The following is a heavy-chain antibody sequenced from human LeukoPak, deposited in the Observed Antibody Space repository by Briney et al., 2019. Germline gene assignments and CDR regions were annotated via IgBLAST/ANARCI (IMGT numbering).Heavy chain of an antibody. Sequence: PGGSLRLSCAASGFRFNNYWMSWVRQAPGKGLEWVSGISGSGDDTYYAASVKGRFTVSRDTSKNTLYLQMNSLRAEDTAVYYCAKDPLNTVMVSPTFDYWGQGTLVTVSS. CDR2: ISGSGDDT. CDR1: GFRFNNYW. V-gene: IGHV3-23*01. D-gene: IGHD5-18*01. CDR3: AKDPLNTVMVSPTFDY. J-gene: IGHJ4*02.